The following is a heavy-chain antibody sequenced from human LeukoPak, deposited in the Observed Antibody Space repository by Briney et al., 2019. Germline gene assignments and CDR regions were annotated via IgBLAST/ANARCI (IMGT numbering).Heavy chain of an antibody. CDR2: IYYSGST. V-gene: IGHV4-39*01. D-gene: IGHD1-26*01. CDR3: ARRYLLGHFDY. CDR1: GGSISSISYY. J-gene: IGHJ4*02. Sequence: SETLSLTCTVSGGSISSISYYWGWIRQPPGKGLEWIGSIYYSGSTYYNPSLKSRVTISVDTSKNQFSLKLSSVTAADTAVYYCARRYLLGHFDYWGQGTLVTVSS.